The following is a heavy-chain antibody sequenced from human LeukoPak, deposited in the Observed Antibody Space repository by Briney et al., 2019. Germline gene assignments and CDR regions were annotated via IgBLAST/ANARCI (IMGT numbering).Heavy chain of an antibody. D-gene: IGHD5-18*01. Sequence: GGSLRLSCAASGFAFYNYDMHWVRQTGKDLEWVSVIAANGDSYYAGSVKGRFTISRDNGNNALYLQMNSLRAEDTAVYYCARAGYSMDTEYFQHWGQGTLVTVSS. CDR1: GFAFYNYD. J-gene: IGHJ1*01. CDR2: IAANGDS. CDR3: ARAGYSMDTEYFQH. V-gene: IGHV3-13*01.